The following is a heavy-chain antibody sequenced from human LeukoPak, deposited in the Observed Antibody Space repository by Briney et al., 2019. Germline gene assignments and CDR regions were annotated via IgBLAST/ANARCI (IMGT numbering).Heavy chain of an antibody. J-gene: IGHJ6*03. CDR1: GGSFSGYY. V-gene: IGHV4-34*01. D-gene: IGHD3-10*01. Sequence: PSETLSLTCAVYGGSFSGYYWSWIRQPPGKGLEWIGEINHSGSTNYNPSLKSRVTISVDTSKNQFSLKLSSVTAADTAVYYCARVRFGLMDVWGKGTTVTVSS. CDR3: ARVRFGLMDV. CDR2: INHSGST.